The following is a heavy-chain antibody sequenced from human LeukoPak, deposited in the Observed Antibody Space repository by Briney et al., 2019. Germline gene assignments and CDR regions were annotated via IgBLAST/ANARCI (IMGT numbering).Heavy chain of an antibody. Sequence: SETLSLTCAVYGGSFSGYYWSWIRQPPGKGLEWIGEINHSGSTNYNPSLKSRVTISVDTSKNQFSLKLSSVTAADTAVYYCARKKTHYYGSGSYYKRYYMDVWGKGTTVTVSS. CDR2: INHSGST. CDR3: ARKKTHYYGSGSYYKRYYMDV. V-gene: IGHV4-34*01. CDR1: GGSFSGYY. J-gene: IGHJ6*03. D-gene: IGHD3-10*01.